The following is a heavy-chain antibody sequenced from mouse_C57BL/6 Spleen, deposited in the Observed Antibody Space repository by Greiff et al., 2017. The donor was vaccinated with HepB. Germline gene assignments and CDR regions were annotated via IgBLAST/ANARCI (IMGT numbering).Heavy chain of an antibody. J-gene: IGHJ2*01. CDR2: ISYDGSN. V-gene: IGHV3-6*01. CDR3: ARARTGFDY. CDR1: GYSITSGYY. D-gene: IGHD4-1*01. Sequence: EVKLQESGPGLVKPSQSLSLTCSVTGYSITSGYYWNWIRQFPGNKLEWMGYISYDGSNNYNPSLKNRISITRDTSKNQFFLKLNSVTTEDTATYYCARARTGFDYWGQGTTLTVSS.